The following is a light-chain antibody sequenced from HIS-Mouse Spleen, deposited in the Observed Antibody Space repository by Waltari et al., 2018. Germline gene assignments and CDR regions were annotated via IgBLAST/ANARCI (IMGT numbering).Light chain of an antibody. Sequence: QSVLTQPPSASGTPGQRATISCSGSSSNIGSNHVYWYKQLPGTAPKLLIYRNNQRPSGVPDRFSGSKSGTSASLAISGLRSEDEADYYCAAWDDSLSGPVFGGGTKLTVL. V-gene: IGLV1-47*01. J-gene: IGLJ3*02. CDR3: AAWDDSLSGPV. CDR1: SSNIGSNH. CDR2: RNN.